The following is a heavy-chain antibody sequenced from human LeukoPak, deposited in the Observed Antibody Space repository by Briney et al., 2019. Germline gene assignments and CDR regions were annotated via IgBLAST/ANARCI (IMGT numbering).Heavy chain of an antibody. V-gene: IGHV1-2*02. J-gene: IGHJ4*02. CDR2: INPNSGDT. CDR1: GYIFTGYY. Sequence: ASVKVSCKTSGYIFTGYYIHWVRQAPGLGLEWMGWINPNSGDTSYAQKFQGRVTMTRGTSINTAYMELSRLRSDDTAVYYCARDGNMDYWGQGTPVTVSS. D-gene: IGHD1-14*01. CDR3: ARDGNMDY.